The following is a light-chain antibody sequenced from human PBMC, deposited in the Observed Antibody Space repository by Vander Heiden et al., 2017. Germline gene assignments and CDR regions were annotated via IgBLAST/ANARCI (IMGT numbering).Light chain of an antibody. CDR3: QVWDGSSDQVG. Sequence: SYVLTQPPSVSVAPGQTARITCGGNNIGSKSVNWFQQKPGQAPVLGVYDDSDRPSGIPERFSGSNSGNTATLTISRVEAGDEADYYCQVWDGSSDQVGFGGGTKMTVL. CDR2: DDS. V-gene: IGLV3-21*02. CDR1: NIGSKS. J-gene: IGLJ2*01.